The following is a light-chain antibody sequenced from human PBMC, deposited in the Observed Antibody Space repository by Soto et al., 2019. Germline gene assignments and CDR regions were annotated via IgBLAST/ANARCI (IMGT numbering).Light chain of an antibody. V-gene: IGLV1-44*01. CDR3: AAWDDSLNGYV. Sequence: HSVLTQPPSASGTPGQRVTISCSGSSSNIGSNPVNWYQQLPGTAPKLLIYSNNQRPSGVPDRFSGSKSGTSASLAISGLQSEDEADYYCAAWDDSLNGYVFGTGTKLTVL. CDR2: SNN. J-gene: IGLJ1*01. CDR1: SSNIGSNP.